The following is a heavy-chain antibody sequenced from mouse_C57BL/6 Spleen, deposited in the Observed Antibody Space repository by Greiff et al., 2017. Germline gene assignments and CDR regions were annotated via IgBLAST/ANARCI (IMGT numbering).Heavy chain of an antibody. D-gene: IGHD1-1*01. V-gene: IGHV1S56*01. CDR1: GYTFTSYD. J-gene: IGHJ2*01. CDR2: IYPGDGDT. Sequence: QVQLKESGPELVKPGASVKLSCKASGYTFTSYDINWVKQRPGQGLEWIGWIYPGDGDTNYNGKFKGRATLTADKRSRTAYRQLSSLTSEDSAVYFCARMYYDSSPYFDDWGQGTTLTVSS. CDR3: ARMYYDSSPYFDD.